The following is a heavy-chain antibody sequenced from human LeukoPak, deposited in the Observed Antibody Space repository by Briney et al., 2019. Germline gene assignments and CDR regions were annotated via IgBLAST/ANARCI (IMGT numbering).Heavy chain of an antibody. D-gene: IGHD3-22*01. Sequence: GGSLRLSCAASGFTFSSYAMSWVRQAPGKGLEWVSTISNSDGNTYYADSVKGRFTISRDSSKNTVYLQMNSLRAEDTAVYYCVKPYFYDSGSYYADAFDAWGQGTMVTVSS. J-gene: IGHJ3*01. CDR2: ISNSDGNT. V-gene: IGHV3-23*01. CDR1: GFTFSSYA. CDR3: VKPYFYDSGSYYADAFDA.